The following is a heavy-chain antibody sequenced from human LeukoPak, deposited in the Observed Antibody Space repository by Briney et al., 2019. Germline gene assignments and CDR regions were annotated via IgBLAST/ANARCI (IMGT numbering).Heavy chain of an antibody. CDR1: GLAVSSTY. CDR3: ARDDGAY. J-gene: IGHJ4*02. V-gene: IGHV3-53*01. Sequence: GGPLRLSCAAPGLAVSSTYVSELRQAPGKGLEWVSLMYSSGNTYYADSAKGRFTISRDNSRNTLYLQMNSLRVEDTAVYYCARDDGAYWGQGTLVIVSS. CDR2: MYSSGNT. D-gene: IGHD1-26*01.